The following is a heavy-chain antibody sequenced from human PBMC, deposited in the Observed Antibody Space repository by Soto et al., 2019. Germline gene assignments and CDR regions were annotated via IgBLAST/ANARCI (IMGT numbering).Heavy chain of an antibody. J-gene: IGHJ5*02. V-gene: IGHV3-72*01. D-gene: IGHD3-16*01. CDR2: IRNKVNSYTT. Sequence: EVQLVESGGGLVQPGGSLRLSCVASGYTFSDHYMDWVRQAPGKGLEWVGRIRNKVNSYTTEYAASVKGRFTSSRDDSKNSVNLQMNRLKTEDTAVYFCARVRAGGVGWFDPWGQGTLVTVSS. CDR1: GYTFSDHY. CDR3: ARVRAGGVGWFDP.